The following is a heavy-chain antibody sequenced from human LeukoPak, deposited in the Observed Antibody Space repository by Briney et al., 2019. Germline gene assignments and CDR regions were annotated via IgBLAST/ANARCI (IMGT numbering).Heavy chain of an antibody. D-gene: IGHD2-2*01. Sequence: ASVKVSCKASGCTFTGYYMHWVRHAPGQGLEWMGWINPNSGGTNNAQKVQGRVTMTRDTSIRTAYRELSRMRSDDTAVYYRARVRTAGYCSSTSCQGDYYYMDVWGKGTTVTVSS. CDR2: INPNSGGT. CDR3: ARVRTAGYCSSTSCQGDYYYMDV. V-gene: IGHV1-2*02. J-gene: IGHJ6*03. CDR1: GCTFTGYY.